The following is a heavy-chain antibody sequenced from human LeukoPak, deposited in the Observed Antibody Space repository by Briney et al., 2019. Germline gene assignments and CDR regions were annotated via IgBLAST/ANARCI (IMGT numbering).Heavy chain of an antibody. V-gene: IGHV4-59*01. CDR3: ARGSTGQYDP. J-gene: IGHJ5*02. CDR2: VHYSGSS. D-gene: IGHD1-14*01. CDR1: GDSISSYY. Sequence: PSETLSLTCSVSGDSISSYYWSWIRQSPGKGLEWIGYVHYSGSSNNNPPLKSRVTMSVDTSKNQFSLKLSSLTAADTAVCYCARGSTGQYDPWGQGILVTVSS.